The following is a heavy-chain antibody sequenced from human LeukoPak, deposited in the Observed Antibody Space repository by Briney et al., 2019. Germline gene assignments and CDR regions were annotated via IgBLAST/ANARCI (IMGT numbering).Heavy chain of an antibody. CDR3: ARGYYDSSGYLFDY. V-gene: IGHV4-61*02. CDR1: GGSISSGSYY. D-gene: IGHD3-22*01. J-gene: IGHJ4*02. CDR2: IYTSGST. Sequence: SETLSLTCTVSGGSISSGSYYWSWIRQPAGKGLEWIGRIYTSGSTNYNPSLKSRVTISVDTSKNQFSLKLSSVTAADTAVYYCARGYYDSSGYLFDYWGQGTLVTVSS.